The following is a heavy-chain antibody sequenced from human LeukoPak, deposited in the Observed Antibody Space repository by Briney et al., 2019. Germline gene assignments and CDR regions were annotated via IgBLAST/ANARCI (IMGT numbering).Heavy chain of an antibody. Sequence: ASVKVSCKASGGTFSSYAISWVRQAPGQGLEWMGRIIPILGIANYAQKFQGRVTITADKSTSTAYMELSSLRSEDTAVYYCARATPSDYLLTGWGQGTLVTVSS. CDR1: GGTFSSYA. V-gene: IGHV1-69*04. D-gene: IGHD7-27*01. J-gene: IGHJ4*02. CDR2: IIPILGIA. CDR3: ARATPSDYLLTG.